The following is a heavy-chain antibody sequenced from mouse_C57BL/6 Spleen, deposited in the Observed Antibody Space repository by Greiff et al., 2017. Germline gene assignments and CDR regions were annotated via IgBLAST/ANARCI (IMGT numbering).Heavy chain of an antibody. CDR3: ASFYYGSSNGY. V-gene: IGHV1-9*01. J-gene: IGHJ2*01. CDR1: GYTFTGYW. Sequence: QVQLQQSGAELMKPGASVKLSCKASGYTFTGYWIEWVKQRPGHGLEWIGEILPGSGSTNYNEKFKGKATFTADTSSNTAYLQLSSLANDDAAICCCASFYYGSSNGYWGQGTTLTVSS. CDR2: ILPGSGST. D-gene: IGHD1-1*01.